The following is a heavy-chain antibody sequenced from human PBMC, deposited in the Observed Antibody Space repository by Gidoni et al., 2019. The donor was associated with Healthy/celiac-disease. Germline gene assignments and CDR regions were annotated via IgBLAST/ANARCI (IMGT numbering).Heavy chain of an antibody. CDR1: GFTFSSYR. CDR2: ISSSSSYI. V-gene: IGHV3-21*01. CDR3: AREGPERVIRYYYMDV. D-gene: IGHD3-10*01. J-gene: IGHJ6*03. Sequence: EVQLVESGGGLVKPGGSLRLSCAASGFTFSSYRMNWVRQAPGKGLEWVSSISSSSSYIYYADSVKGRFTISRDNAKNSLYLQMNSLRAEDTAVYYCAREGPERVIRYYYMDVWGKGTTVTVSS.